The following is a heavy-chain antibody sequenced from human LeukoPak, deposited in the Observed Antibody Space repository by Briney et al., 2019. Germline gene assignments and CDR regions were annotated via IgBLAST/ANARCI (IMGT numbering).Heavy chain of an antibody. J-gene: IGHJ4*02. Sequence: GGSLRLSCAASGFTFSSYAMSWVRQAPGKGLEWVSAISASGGSTYYADSVKGRFTISRDNSENTLYLQMNSLRAEDSAVYYCARYCTFRTCSGTKFDSWGQGTLVTVSS. D-gene: IGHD1-1*01. CDR3: ARYCTFRTCSGTKFDS. CDR2: ISASGGST. CDR1: GFTFSSYA. V-gene: IGHV3-23*01.